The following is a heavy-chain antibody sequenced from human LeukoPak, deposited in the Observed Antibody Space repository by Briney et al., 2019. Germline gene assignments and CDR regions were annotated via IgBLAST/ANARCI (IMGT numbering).Heavy chain of an antibody. Sequence: ASVKVSCKASGYTFTGYYMHWVRQAPGQGLEWMGWINPNSGGTNYAQKFQGWVTMTRDTSISTAYMELSRLRSDDTAVYYCARGLTVDDYGDYEGISWLDPWGQGTLVTGSS. CDR1: GYTFTGYY. J-gene: IGHJ5*02. CDR3: ARGLTVDDYGDYEGISWLDP. D-gene: IGHD4-17*01. CDR2: INPNSGGT. V-gene: IGHV1-2*04.